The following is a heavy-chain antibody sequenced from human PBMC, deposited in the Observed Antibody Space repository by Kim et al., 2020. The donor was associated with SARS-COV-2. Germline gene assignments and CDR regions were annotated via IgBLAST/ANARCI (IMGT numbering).Heavy chain of an antibody. D-gene: IGHD3-3*01. V-gene: IGHV3-49*04. CDR1: GFTFGDYA. J-gene: IGHJ4*02. CDR3: TREGEMRARGYDFWSGPDY. CDR2: IRSKAYGGTT. Sequence: GGSLRLSCTASGFTFGDYAMSWVRQAPGKGLEWVGFIRSKAYGGTTEYAASVKGRFTISRDDSKSIAYLQMNSLKTEDTAVYYCTREGEMRARGYDFWSGPDYWGQGTLVTVSS.